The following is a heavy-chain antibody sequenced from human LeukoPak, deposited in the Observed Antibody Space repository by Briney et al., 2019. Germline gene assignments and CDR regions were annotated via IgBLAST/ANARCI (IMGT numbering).Heavy chain of an antibody. Sequence: GSSVKVSCKASGGTFSSYAISWVRQAPGQGLEWMGGIIPIFGTANYAQKFQGRVTITTDESTSTAYMELRSLRSDDTAVYYCARGGQQLAGDLSYYFDYWGQGTLVTVSS. J-gene: IGHJ4*02. D-gene: IGHD6-13*01. CDR3: ARGGQQLAGDLSYYFDY. CDR1: GGTFSSYA. V-gene: IGHV1-69*05. CDR2: IIPIFGTA.